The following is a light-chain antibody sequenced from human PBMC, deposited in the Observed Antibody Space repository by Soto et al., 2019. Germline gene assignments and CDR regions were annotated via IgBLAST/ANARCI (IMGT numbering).Light chain of an antibody. CDR2: DVK. V-gene: IGLV2-14*03. J-gene: IGLJ2*01. CDR3: CSYTSGSTLVV. CDR1: SSDIGGYSY. Sequence: QSALTQPASVSGSPGQSITISCTGTSSDIGGYSYVSWYQHLPGKAPKLLISDVKNRRSGVSNRFSGSKSGNTASLIISGLQADDEGDYYCCSYTSGSTLVVFGGGTKLTVL.